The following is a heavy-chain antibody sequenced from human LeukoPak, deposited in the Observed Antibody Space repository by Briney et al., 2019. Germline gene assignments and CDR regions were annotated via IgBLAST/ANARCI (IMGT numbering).Heavy chain of an antibody. J-gene: IGHJ4*02. V-gene: IGHV1-2*02. CDR2: INPNSGGT. Sequence: ASVKVSCKASGYTFTGYYMHWVRQAPGQGLEWMGWINPNSGGTNYAQKFQGRVTMTRDTSISTAYMELSRLRSDDTAVYYCARDSGQTTYYYDSSGYYLDYWGQGTLVTVSS. D-gene: IGHD3-22*01. CDR1: GYTFTGYY. CDR3: ARDSGQTTYYYDSSGYYLDY.